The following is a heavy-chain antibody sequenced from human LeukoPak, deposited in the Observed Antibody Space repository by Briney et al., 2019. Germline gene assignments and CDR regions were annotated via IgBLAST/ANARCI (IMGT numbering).Heavy chain of an antibody. J-gene: IGHJ3*01. CDR2: ISNRGST. Sequence: PGGSLRLSCAASGFSFTNYWMSWVRQTPGMGLEWIGYISNRGSTGYNPSLRSRVTISVDAPKNEVSLNLRSVSAADTAVYYCAKDVSGTYFAFDVWGQGRTV. CDR1: GFSFTNYW. D-gene: IGHD1-26*01. V-gene: IGHV4-59*13. CDR3: AKDVSGTYFAFDV.